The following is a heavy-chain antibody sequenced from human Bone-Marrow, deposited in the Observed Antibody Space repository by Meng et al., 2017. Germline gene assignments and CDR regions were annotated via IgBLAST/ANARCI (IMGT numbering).Heavy chain of an antibody. CDR3: ARILIAATGKFDY. CDR1: GGSISSYY. J-gene: IGHJ4*02. V-gene: IGHV4-59*04. CDR2: IYYGGST. D-gene: IGHD6-13*01. Sequence: SETLSLTCTVSGGSISSYYWSWIRQPAGKGLEWIGDIYYGGSTYYNPSLKSRVTMSVDTSKNQFSLKLSSVTAADTAVYYCARILIAATGKFDYWGQGILVTGSS.